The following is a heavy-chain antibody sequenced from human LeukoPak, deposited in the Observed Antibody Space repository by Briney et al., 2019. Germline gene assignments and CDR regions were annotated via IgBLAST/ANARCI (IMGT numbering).Heavy chain of an antibody. CDR1: GYTFTSYG. CDR3: ARGATYYYDSSGYYYPRGYFDY. D-gene: IGHD3-22*01. Sequence: ASVKVSCKASGYTFTSYGTSWVRQAPGQGLEWMGWISAYNGNTNYAQKLQGRVTMTTDTSTSTAYMELRSLRSDDTAVYYCARGATYYYDSSGYYYPRGYFDYWGQGTLVTVSS. J-gene: IGHJ4*02. V-gene: IGHV1-18*01. CDR2: ISAYNGNT.